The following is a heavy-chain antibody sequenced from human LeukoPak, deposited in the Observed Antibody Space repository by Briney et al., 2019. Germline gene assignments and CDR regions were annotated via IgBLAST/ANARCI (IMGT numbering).Heavy chain of an antibody. CDR1: GGSFSGYY. J-gene: IGHJ4*02. CDR3: ARCWFGELSCDY. CDR2: INHSGST. D-gene: IGHD3-10*01. V-gene: IGHV4-34*01. Sequence: PSETRSLTCAVYGGSFSGYYWSWIRQPPGKGLEWIGEINHSGSTNYNPSLKSRVTISVDTSKNQFSLKLSSVTAADTAVYYCARCWFGELSCDYWGQGTLVTVSS.